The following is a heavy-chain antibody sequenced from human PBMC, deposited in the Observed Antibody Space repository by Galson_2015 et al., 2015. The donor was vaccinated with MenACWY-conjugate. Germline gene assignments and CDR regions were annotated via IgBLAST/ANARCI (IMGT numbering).Heavy chain of an antibody. V-gene: IGHV4-59*01. CDR1: GGSISSYY. CDR3: ARYYYDSSGYYYTEYFQH. D-gene: IGHD3-22*01. Sequence: SETLSLTCTVSGGSISSYYWSWIRQPPGKGLEWIGYICYSGSTNYNPSLKSRVTISVDMSKNQFSLKLSSVTAADTAVYYCARYYYDSSGYYYTEYFQHWGQGILVTVSS. J-gene: IGHJ1*01. CDR2: ICYSGST.